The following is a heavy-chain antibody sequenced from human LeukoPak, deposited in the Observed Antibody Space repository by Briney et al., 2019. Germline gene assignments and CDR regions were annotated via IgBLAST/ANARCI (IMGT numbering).Heavy chain of an antibody. CDR1: GGSFSGYY. CDR3: ARRLANWFDP. J-gene: IGHJ5*02. V-gene: IGHV4-34*01. CDR2: INHSGST. Sequence: SETLSLTCAVYGGSFSGYYWSWIRQLPGKGLEWIGEINHSGSTNYNPSLKSRVTISVDTSKNQFSLKLSSVTAADTAVYYCARRLANWFDPWGQGTLVTVSS.